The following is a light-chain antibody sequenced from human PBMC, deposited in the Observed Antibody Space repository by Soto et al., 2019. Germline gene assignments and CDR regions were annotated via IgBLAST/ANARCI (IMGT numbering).Light chain of an antibody. V-gene: IGLV2-14*01. CDR1: NSDVGRYNF. J-gene: IGLJ2*01. Sequence: QSVLTHPASVSGSPGQSITISCTGTNSDVGRYNFVSWYQQYPGKPTKLIIYEVSDRPSGVSSRFSGSKSANTASLTISGLQAEDDADYYCSSFTVSNTLVFGGGTKVTVL. CDR3: SSFTVSNTLV. CDR2: EVS.